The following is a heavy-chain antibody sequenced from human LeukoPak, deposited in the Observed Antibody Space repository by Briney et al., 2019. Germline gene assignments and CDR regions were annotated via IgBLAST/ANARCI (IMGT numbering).Heavy chain of an antibody. Sequence: GGSLRLSCAASGFTFTTYTMAWVRQAPGKGLEWVSTISGTGGSTAYADSVKGRFTISRDNSKNTLYLQMNSLRAEDTAIYFCSKHPSTGFYYFDFWGQETLVTVSS. CDR1: GFTFTTYT. CDR2: ISGTGGST. CDR3: SKHPSTGFYYFDF. D-gene: IGHD6-19*01. V-gene: IGHV3-23*01. J-gene: IGHJ4*02.